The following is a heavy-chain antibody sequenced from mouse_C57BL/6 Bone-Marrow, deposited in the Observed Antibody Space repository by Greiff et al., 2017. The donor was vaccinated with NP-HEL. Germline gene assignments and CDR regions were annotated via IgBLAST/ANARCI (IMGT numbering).Heavy chain of an antibody. V-gene: IGHV14-3*01. CDR3: ARGTTVVATPFDY. J-gene: IGHJ2*01. CDR2: IDPANGNT. CDR1: GFNIKNTY. D-gene: IGHD1-1*01. Sequence: EVQLVESVAELVRPGASVKLSCTASGFNIKNTYMHWVKQRPEQGLEWIGRIDPANGNTKYAPKFQGKATITADTSSNTAYLQLSSLTSEDTAIYYCARGTTVVATPFDYWGQGTTLTVSS.